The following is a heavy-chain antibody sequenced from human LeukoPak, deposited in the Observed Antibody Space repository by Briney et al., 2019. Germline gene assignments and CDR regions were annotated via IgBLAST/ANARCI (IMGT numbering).Heavy chain of an antibody. Sequence: ASVKVSFKSSGYTFTSNDMHWERQAPAPGLEWMGIINPSGGSTSYAQKLQGTVSMTRDMSTSPVYMELSSLRSEDTEVYCRARGGVVLAVRGSLDLWGQGTLVSVSS. J-gene: IGHJ5*02. CDR1: GYTFTSND. D-gene: IGHD2-2*01. CDR2: INPSGGST. CDR3: ARGGVVLAVRGSLDL. V-gene: IGHV1-46*01.